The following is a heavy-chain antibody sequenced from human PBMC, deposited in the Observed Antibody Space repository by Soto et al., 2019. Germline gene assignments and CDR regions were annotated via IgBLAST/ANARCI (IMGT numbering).Heavy chain of an antibody. CDR1: GGSISSGGYY. V-gene: IGHV4-31*03. Sequence: QVQLQESGPGLVKPSQTLSLTCTVSGGSISSGGYYWSWIRQHPGKGLEWIGYIYYSGSTYYNPSLKSRVTISVDTSKNQFSLKLSSVTAADTAVYYCARDHSGYDYRGWFDPWGQGTLVTVSS. CDR3: ARDHSGYDYRGWFDP. J-gene: IGHJ5*02. CDR2: IYYSGST. D-gene: IGHD5-12*01.